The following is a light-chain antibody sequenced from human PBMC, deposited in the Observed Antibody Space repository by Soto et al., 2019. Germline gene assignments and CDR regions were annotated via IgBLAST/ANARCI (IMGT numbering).Light chain of an antibody. Sequence: DIPMTQSPSSLSASVGDRVTITCRASQNINIYLHWYQHKPGKAPKLLVYGASNLQSGVPSRFSGRGSGTDFTLSISSLQPEDFATYYCQQTSSPPQTFGGGTRVEIK. J-gene: IGKJ4*01. CDR3: QQTSSPPQT. CDR1: QNINIY. CDR2: GAS. V-gene: IGKV1-39*01.